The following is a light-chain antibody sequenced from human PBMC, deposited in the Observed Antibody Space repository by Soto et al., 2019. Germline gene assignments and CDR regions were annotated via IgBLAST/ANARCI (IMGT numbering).Light chain of an antibody. J-gene: IGLJ2*01. CDR2: EVS. CDR3: SSYAGSDNAVV. CDR1: SRDVGGYNF. V-gene: IGLV2-8*01. Sequence: QSALTQPPSASGSPGQSVTISCTGTSRDVGGYNFVSWYQQHPGEAPKVLIFEVSQRPSGVPDRFSGSKSGNTASLTDSGLLAEDEADYYCSSYAGSDNAVVFGGGAKLTVL.